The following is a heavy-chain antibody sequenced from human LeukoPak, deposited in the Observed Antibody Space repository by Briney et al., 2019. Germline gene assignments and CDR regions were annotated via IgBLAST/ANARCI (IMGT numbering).Heavy chain of an antibody. Sequence: PGGSLRLSCAASGFSFSSFAKTWVRQAPGKGLEWVSSITGGHYATYNTDSVKGRFTISRDNAKNTLYLQMNSLRADDTAIYYCTKDPNGDYIGAFDPWGQGTLVTVSS. CDR3: TKDPNGDYIGAFDP. J-gene: IGHJ5*02. CDR1: GFSFSSFA. CDR2: ITGGHYAT. D-gene: IGHD4-17*01. V-gene: IGHV3-23*01.